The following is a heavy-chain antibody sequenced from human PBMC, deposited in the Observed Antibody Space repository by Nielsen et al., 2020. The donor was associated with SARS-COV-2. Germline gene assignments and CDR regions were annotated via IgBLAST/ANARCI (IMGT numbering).Heavy chain of an antibody. Sequence: GGSLRLSCAASGFTVSSNYMSWVRQAPGKGLEWVSVIYSGGSTYYADSVKGRFTISRDNAKNSLYLQMNSLRAEDTAVYYCARAADRGELIRDFDYWGQGTLVTVSS. CDR2: IYSGGST. CDR3: ARAADRGELIRDFDY. D-gene: IGHD1-26*01. V-gene: IGHV3-53*01. CDR1: GFTVSSNY. J-gene: IGHJ4*02.